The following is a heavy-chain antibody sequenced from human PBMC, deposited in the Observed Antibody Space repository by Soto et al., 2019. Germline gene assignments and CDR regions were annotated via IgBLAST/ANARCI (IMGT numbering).Heavy chain of an antibody. V-gene: IGHV1-3*01. CDR3: AKKDYYAAGVYHFDH. D-gene: IGHD3-10*01. J-gene: IGHJ4*02. CDR2: LNAANGDI. CDR1: GYTFTAYP. Sequence: QVQLVQAGAEVKKPGASVKVSCRASGYTFTAYPLHWVRQAPGQRLEWMGWLNAANGDIGYSREFQGRVTITRDTSASTVYMEVSSLTSEDTAVYYCAKKDYYAAGVYHFDHWGQGTLVTVSS.